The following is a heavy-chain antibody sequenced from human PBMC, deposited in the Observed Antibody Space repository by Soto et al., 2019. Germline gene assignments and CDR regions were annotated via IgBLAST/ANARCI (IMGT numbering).Heavy chain of an antibody. J-gene: IGHJ4*02. CDR3: ARSPKGLGNFDY. CDR1: GGSISSGGAYY. Sequence: QAQLQESGPGLVKPSQTLSLTCAVSGGSISSGGAYYWSWIRQSPGKGLEWIAYIHYSGSTYYNSSLKSRVTMSVDTAKNQFSLKVSSVTAADTAVYYCARSPKGLGNFDYWGQGTLVTVSS. CDR2: IHYSGST. D-gene: IGHD3-10*01. V-gene: IGHV4-30-4*01.